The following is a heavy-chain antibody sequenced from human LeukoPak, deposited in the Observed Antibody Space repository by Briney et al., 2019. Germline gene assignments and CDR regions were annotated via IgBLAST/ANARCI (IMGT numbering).Heavy chain of an antibody. V-gene: IGHV3-11*01. Sequence: GGSLRLSCAASGFTFDDYGMSWIRQAPGKGLEWVSYISSSGSTIYYADSVKGRFTISRDNAKNSLYLQMNSLRAEDTAVYYCARVPTVTAYFDYWGQGTLVTVSS. CDR1: GFTFDDYG. D-gene: IGHD4-17*01. CDR3: ARVPTVTAYFDY. J-gene: IGHJ4*02. CDR2: ISSSGSTI.